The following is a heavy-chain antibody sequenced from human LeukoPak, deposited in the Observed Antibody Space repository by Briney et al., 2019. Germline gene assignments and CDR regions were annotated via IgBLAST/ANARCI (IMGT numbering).Heavy chain of an antibody. Sequence: GSLRLSCAASGFTFTSYNMNWVRQAPGKGLEWVSTISGSGGSTFYADSVKGRFTISRDNSKNTLYLQMNSLRAEDTAVYYCAKGYCSGGSCCLDYWGQGTLVTVSS. CDR3: AKGYCSGGSCCLDY. J-gene: IGHJ4*02. V-gene: IGHV3-23*01. CDR1: GFTFTSYN. CDR2: ISGSGGST. D-gene: IGHD2-15*01.